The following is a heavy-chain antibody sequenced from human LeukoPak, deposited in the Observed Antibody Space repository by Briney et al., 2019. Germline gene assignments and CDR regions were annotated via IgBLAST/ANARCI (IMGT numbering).Heavy chain of an antibody. Sequence: GGSLRLSCTASGFTFSSYAMSWVRQAPGKGLEWVSVIYSGGSSYYADSVKGRFTISRDNSKNTVYLQMNSLRVEDTAVYYCARGMGGYGGYDYWGQGTLVTVSS. J-gene: IGHJ4*02. V-gene: IGHV3-66*01. CDR1: GFTFSSYA. CDR2: IYSGGSS. D-gene: IGHD5-12*01. CDR3: ARGMGGYGGYDY.